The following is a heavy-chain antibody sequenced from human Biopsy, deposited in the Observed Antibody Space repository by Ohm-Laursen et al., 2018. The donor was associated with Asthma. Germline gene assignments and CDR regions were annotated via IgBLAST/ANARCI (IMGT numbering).Heavy chain of an antibody. J-gene: IGHJ3*01. CDR1: GFTFSTYA. CDR3: TRREYSDSRISPLDL. Sequence: SLRLSCAASGFTFSTYAMHWVRQAPGKGLEWVAVISYDGSTKYYADSVKGRFTISRDNSKNTLYLQMNSLRAEDTAVYYCTRREYSDSRISPLDLWGHGTMVTVSS. V-gene: IGHV3-30*04. D-gene: IGHD3-22*01. CDR2: ISYDGSTK.